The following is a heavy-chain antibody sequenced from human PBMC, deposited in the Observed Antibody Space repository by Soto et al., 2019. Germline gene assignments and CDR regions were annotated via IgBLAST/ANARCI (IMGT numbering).Heavy chain of an antibody. CDR3: ARGWESSSSNVEGMDV. V-gene: IGHV4-34*01. CDR2: INHSGST. CDR1: GGSFSGYD. J-gene: IGHJ6*02. Sequence: SGTPSLTCAVYGGSFSGYDWSWVRQPPGKGLEWIGEINHSGSTNYNPSLKSRVTISVDTSKNQFSLKLSSVTAADTAVYYCARGWESSSSNVEGMDVWGQGTTVT. D-gene: IGHD6-13*01.